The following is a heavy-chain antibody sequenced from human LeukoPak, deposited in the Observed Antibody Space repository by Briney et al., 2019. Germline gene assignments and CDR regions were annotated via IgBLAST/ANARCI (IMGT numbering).Heavy chain of an antibody. J-gene: IGHJ4*02. V-gene: IGHV3-30*18. CDR1: GFTFSSYG. Sequence: GRSLRLSCAASGFTFSSYGMHWVRQAPGKGLEWVAVISYDGSNKYYADSVKGRFTISRDNSKNTLYLQMNSLRAEDTAVYYCAKDRTYGSYFDYWGQGTLVPVSS. CDR3: AKDRTYGSYFDY. CDR2: ISYDGSNK. D-gene: IGHD3-10*01.